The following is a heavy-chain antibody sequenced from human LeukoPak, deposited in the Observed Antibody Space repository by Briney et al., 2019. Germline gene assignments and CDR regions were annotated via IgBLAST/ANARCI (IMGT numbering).Heavy chain of an antibody. D-gene: IGHD3-3*01. Sequence: GGSLRLSCAASGFTFSSYAMHWVRQAPGKGLEWVAVISYDGSNKYYADSVKGRFTISRDNSKNTLYLQMNSLRAEDTAVYYCAKAEQARFLDAFDIWGQGTMVTVSS. CDR2: ISYDGSNK. V-gene: IGHV3-30-3*01. CDR3: AKAEQARFLDAFDI. CDR1: GFTFSSYA. J-gene: IGHJ3*02.